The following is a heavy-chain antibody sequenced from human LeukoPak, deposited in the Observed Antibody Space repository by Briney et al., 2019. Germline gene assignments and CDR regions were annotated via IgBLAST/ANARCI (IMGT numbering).Heavy chain of an antibody. Sequence: SETLSLTCAVYGGSFSGYYWSWIRQPPGKGLEWIGEINHSGGTNYNPSLKSRVTISVDTSKNQFSLKLSSVTAADTAVYYCARLGEDTPLRFAFDIWGQGTMVTVSS. CDR1: GGSFSGYY. CDR2: INHSGGT. CDR3: ARLGEDTPLRFAFDI. J-gene: IGHJ3*02. D-gene: IGHD3-3*01. V-gene: IGHV4-34*01.